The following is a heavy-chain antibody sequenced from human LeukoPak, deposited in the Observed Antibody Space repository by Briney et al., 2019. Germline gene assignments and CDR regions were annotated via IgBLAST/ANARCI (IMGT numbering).Heavy chain of an antibody. J-gene: IGHJ4*02. CDR1: GYTFTSYG. Sequence: GASVKVSCKASGYTFTSYGISWVRRAPGQGLEWMGWISAYNGNTKYAQKFQGRVTMTTDTSTSTAYMELRSLRSDDTAVYYCARELTISNFDYWGQGTLVTVSS. V-gene: IGHV1-18*01. CDR2: ISAYNGNT. CDR3: ARELTISNFDY. D-gene: IGHD1-1*01.